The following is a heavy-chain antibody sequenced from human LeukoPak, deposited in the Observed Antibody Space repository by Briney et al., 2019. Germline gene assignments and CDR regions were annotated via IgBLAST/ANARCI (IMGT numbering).Heavy chain of an antibody. CDR2: IYSGST. Sequence: SETLSLTCSVSGASITSSYWSWIRQTPGKGHEWIGNIYSGSTNYNPSFESRVTVSLDTSKNQFSLRLTSVTAADTALYYCARDGYGSGSYGWFDPWGQGTLVTVSS. D-gene: IGHD3-10*01. CDR1: GASITSSY. CDR3: ARDGYGSGSYGWFDP. J-gene: IGHJ5*02. V-gene: IGHV4-59*01.